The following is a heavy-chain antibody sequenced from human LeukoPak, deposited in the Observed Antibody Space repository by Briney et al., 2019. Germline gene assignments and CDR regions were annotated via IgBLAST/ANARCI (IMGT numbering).Heavy chain of an antibody. CDR1: GFTFNNYG. Sequence: GGSLRLSCAASGFTFNNYGMSWVRQAPGKGLEWVSGISGSGGSTYYADSVKGRFTISRDNSKNTLYLQMNSLRAEDTAVYHAVVGATTGYWGQGTLVTVSS. CDR2: ISGSGGST. J-gene: IGHJ4*02. CDR3: VVGATTGY. V-gene: IGHV3-23*01. D-gene: IGHD1-26*01.